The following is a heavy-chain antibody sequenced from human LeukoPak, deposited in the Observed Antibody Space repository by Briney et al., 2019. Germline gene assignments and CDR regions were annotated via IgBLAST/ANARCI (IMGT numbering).Heavy chain of an antibody. J-gene: IGHJ4*02. CDR3: ARDQIVGATVDY. V-gene: IGHV3-21*01. CDR2: ISTTSNYI. Sequence: GGSLRLSCAASGFTFSSYSLNWVRQAPGKGLEWVSYISTTSNYIYYADSVKGRFTISRDNAKNSLYLQTNSLRAEDTAVYYCARDQIVGATVDYWGQGTLVTVSS. D-gene: IGHD1-26*01. CDR1: GFTFSSYS.